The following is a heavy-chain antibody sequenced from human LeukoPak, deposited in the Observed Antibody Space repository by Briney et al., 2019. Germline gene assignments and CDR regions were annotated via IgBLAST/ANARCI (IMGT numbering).Heavy chain of an antibody. CDR3: AREFCSGGSCLDP. V-gene: IGHV4-59*01. D-gene: IGHD2-15*01. Sequence: PSETLSLTCTVSGGSISSYYWSWIRQPPGKGLEWIGYIYYSGSTNYNPSLKSRVTISVDTSKNQFSLKLSSVTAADTAVYYCAREFCSGGSCLDPWGQGTLVTVSS. CDR1: GGSISSYY. CDR2: IYYSGST. J-gene: IGHJ5*02.